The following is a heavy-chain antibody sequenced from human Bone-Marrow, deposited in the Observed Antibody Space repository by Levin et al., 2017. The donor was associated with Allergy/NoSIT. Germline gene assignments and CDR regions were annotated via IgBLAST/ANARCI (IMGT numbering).Heavy chain of an antibody. J-gene: IGHJ4*02. CDR1: GFIFSSSA. Sequence: ETLSLTCAASGFIFSSSAMSWVRQAPGKGLEWVSSISGSDDSTYYTDSVKGRLTISRDNSKNTIYLQMNSLRAEDTAIYYCAKDRPQATDYYDSSGSLDYWGRGTLVTVSS. V-gene: IGHV3-23*01. CDR2: ISGSDDST. D-gene: IGHD3-22*01. CDR3: AKDRPQATDYYDSSGSLDY.